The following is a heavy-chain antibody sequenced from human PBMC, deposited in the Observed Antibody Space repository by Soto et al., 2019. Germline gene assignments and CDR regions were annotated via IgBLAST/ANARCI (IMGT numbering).Heavy chain of an antibody. CDR3: GRDPYYGAIDY. Sequence: EVQLMESGGDLVQPGGSLRLSCAASGFSFSASWMTWVRQAPGKGLEWVADIKQDGSEKNYVDSVKGRVTISRDNAKNSLYLQMNSLRAEDTAVYYCGRDPYYGAIDYWGLGTLVIVSS. CDR2: IKQDGSEK. V-gene: IGHV3-7*01. CDR1: GFSFSASW. D-gene: IGHD3-10*01. J-gene: IGHJ4*02.